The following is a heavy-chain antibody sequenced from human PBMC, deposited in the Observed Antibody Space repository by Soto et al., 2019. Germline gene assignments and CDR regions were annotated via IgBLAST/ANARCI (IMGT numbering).Heavy chain of an antibody. CDR1: GFTFSSYA. V-gene: IGHV3-23*01. CDR2: ISGSGGST. CDR3: AKDLGFYYYYGMDV. J-gene: IGHJ6*02. D-gene: IGHD1-26*01. Sequence: GGSLRLSCAASGFTFSSYAMSWVRQAPGKGLEWVSAISGSGGSTYYADSVKGRFTISRDNSKNTLYLQMNSLRAEDTAVYYCAKDLGFYYYYGMDVWGQVTTVTVSS.